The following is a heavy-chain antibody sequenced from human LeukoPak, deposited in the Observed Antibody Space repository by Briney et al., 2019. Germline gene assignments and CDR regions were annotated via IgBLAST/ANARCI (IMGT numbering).Heavy chain of an antibody. J-gene: IGHJ3*02. CDR1: GGSISSYY. CDR2: IYYSGST. D-gene: IGHD3-10*01. CDR3: ARATYYFGVDI. Sequence: PSETLSLTCTVSGGSISSYYWSWLRQPPGKGLEWIGYIYYSGSTNYNPSLTSRVTISVDTSKNQFSLKLSSVTAADTAVYYCARATYYFGVDIWGQGTMVTVSS. V-gene: IGHV4-59*01.